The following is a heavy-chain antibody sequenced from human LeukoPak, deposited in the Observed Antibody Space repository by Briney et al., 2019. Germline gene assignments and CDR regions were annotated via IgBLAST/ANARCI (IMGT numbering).Heavy chain of an antibody. CDR3: VVIVQAAAIPSFDC. V-gene: IGHV1-2*02. J-gene: IGHJ4*02. CDR2: INPTSGGI. CDR1: TFTGHN. D-gene: IGHD2/OR15-2a*01. Sequence: ASVKVSFKHTFTGHNIHWVRQAAGQGLEVGGWINPTSGGIKYAQKFQGRVTMTRDKSINTVYKELSSVKSDEEAVYDCVVIVQAAAIPSFDCWGRGTPVTVSP.